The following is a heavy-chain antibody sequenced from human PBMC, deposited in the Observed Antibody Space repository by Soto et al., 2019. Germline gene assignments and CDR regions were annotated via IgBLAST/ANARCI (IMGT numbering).Heavy chain of an antibody. Sequence: PGESLKISCKGSGYSFTSYWISWVRQMPGKGLEWMGRIDPSDSYTNYSPSFQGHVTISADKSISTAYLQWSSLKASDTAMYYCAREGNLEYSSSSSGYYYYSYGMDVWGQGTTVTVSS. CDR1: GYSFTSYW. CDR2: IDPSDSYT. CDR3: AREGNLEYSSSSSGYYYYSYGMDV. D-gene: IGHD6-6*01. V-gene: IGHV5-10-1*01. J-gene: IGHJ6*02.